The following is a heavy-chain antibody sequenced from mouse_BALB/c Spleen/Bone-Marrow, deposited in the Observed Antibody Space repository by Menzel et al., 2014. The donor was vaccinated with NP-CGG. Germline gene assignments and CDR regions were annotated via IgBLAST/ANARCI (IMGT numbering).Heavy chain of an antibody. V-gene: IGHV1-69*01. CDR2: IDTSDSYT. CDR1: GYTFTDYW. CDR3: ARTGYDYYLDY. J-gene: IGHJ2*01. D-gene: IGHD2-4*01. Sequence: VQLQQSGAELVMPGASVKMSCTASGYTFTDYWMHWVQQRPGQGLEWIGAIDTSDSYTSYNQKFKGKATLTVDESSSTAYMQLSSLTSEDSAVYYCARTGYDYYLDYWGQGTTHTVSS.